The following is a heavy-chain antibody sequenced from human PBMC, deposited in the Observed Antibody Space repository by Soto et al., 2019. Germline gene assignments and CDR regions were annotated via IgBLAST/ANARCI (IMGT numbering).Heavy chain of an antibody. D-gene: IGHD6-13*01. V-gene: IGHV5-51*01. Sequence: GESLKISCKGSGYSFTSYWIGWVRQMPGKGLEWMGIIYPGDSDTRYSPSFQGQVTISADKSINTAYLQWSSPKASDTAVYYCARFLDIAAAGTHWGQGTLVTVSS. J-gene: IGHJ4*02. CDR1: GYSFTSYW. CDR2: IYPGDSDT. CDR3: ARFLDIAAAGTH.